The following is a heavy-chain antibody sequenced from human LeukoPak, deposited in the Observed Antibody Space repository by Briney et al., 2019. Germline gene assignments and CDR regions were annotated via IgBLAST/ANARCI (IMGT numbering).Heavy chain of an antibody. CDR1: GGSFSGYY. CDR2: INHSGST. J-gene: IGHJ4*02. CDR3: ARGGIAVAGRDFDY. Sequence: SETLSLTCAVYGGSFSGYYWSWIRQPPGKGLEWIGEINHSGSTNYNPSLKSRVTISVDTSKNQFSLKLSSVTAADTAVYYCARGGIAVAGRDFDYWGQGTLVTVSS. D-gene: IGHD6-19*01. V-gene: IGHV4-34*01.